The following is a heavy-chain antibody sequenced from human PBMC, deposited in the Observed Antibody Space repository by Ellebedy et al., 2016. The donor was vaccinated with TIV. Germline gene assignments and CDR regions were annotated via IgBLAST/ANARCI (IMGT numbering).Heavy chain of an antibody. CDR3: VKRLAVAGTGLDY. D-gene: IGHD6-19*01. Sequence: SRDNSKNTLYLQMSSLRAEDTAVYYCVKRLAVAGTGLDYWGQGTLVTVSS. V-gene: IGHV3-64D*06. J-gene: IGHJ4*02.